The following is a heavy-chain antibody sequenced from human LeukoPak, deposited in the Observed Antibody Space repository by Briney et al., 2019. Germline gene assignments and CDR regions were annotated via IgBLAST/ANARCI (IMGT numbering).Heavy chain of an antibody. CDR2: IDWDDDK. Sequence: SGPALLKPTQTLTLTCTFSGFSLSTSEMCVTWLRQPPGKALEWLALIDWDDDKYYSTSLKTRLTISKDTSKSQVVLTMTNMDPVDTATYYCARIRRLDYGVRTDYFDYWGQGTLVTVSS. CDR3: ARIRRLDYGVRTDYFDY. D-gene: IGHD4-17*01. V-gene: IGHV2-70*01. CDR1: GFSLSTSEMC. J-gene: IGHJ4*02.